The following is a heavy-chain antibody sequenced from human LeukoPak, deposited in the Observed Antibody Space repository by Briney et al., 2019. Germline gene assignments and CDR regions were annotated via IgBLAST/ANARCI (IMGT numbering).Heavy chain of an antibody. CDR2: IHSDGSSI. J-gene: IGHJ4*02. D-gene: IGHD4-17*01. CDR3: AKDRDYGDPFDY. CDR1: GFTFSSYW. Sequence: SGGSLRLSCAASGFTFSSYWMHWVRQAPGKGLVWVSRIHSDGSSISYVDSVKGRFTISRDNAKNTLYLQMNSLRAEDTAVYYCAKDRDYGDPFDYWGQGTLVTVSS. V-gene: IGHV3-74*01.